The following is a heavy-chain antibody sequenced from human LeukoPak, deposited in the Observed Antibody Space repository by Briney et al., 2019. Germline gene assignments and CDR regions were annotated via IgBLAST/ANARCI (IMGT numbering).Heavy chain of an antibody. J-gene: IGHJ4*02. Sequence: GGSLSLSCAASGFTFSSFAMHWVRQAPGKGLQWVAVVSYDGSNKYYTDSVKGRFTISRDNSRNTLYLQMNSLRAEDTAVYYCVSFYETYWGRGTLVTVS. CDR3: VSFYETY. D-gene: IGHD2/OR15-2a*01. CDR2: VSYDGSNK. V-gene: IGHV3-30*14. CDR1: GFTFSSFA.